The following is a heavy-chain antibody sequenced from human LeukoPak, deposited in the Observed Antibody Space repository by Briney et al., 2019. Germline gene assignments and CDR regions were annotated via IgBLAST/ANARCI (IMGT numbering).Heavy chain of an antibody. V-gene: IGHV4-34*01. Sequence: PSETLSLTCAVYGGSFSGYYWSWIRQPPGKGLEWIGEINHSGSTNYNPSLKSRVTISVDTSKNQFSLKLSSVTAADTAVYYCAREYGGNSFGEYFDLWGRGTLVTVSS. CDR1: GGSFSGYY. J-gene: IGHJ2*01. CDR2: INHSGST. D-gene: IGHD4-23*01. CDR3: AREYGGNSFGEYFDL.